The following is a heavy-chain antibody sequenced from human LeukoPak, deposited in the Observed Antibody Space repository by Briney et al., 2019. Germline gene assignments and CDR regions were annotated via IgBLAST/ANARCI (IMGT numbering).Heavy chain of an antibody. CDR1: GGSVSGYY. D-gene: IGHD3-9*01. CDR2: IYSSGST. V-gene: IGHV4-4*07. Sequence: PSQTLSLTCTVSGGSVSGYYWSWIRQPAGKGLEWIGRIYSSGSTNYNPSLKSRVTMSVDTSKNQFSLKLDSVTAADTAVHFCAREKMTGVPLFDYWGQGTLVTVSS. CDR3: AREKMTGVPLFDY. J-gene: IGHJ4*02.